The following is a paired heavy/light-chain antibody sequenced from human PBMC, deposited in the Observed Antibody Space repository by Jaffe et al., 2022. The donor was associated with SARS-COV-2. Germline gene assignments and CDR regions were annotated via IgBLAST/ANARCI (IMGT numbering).Heavy chain of an antibody. CDR1: GGPIEVNANY. Sequence: QLQLQESGPGLVKPSGALSLTCTVSGGPIEVNANYWAWIRQPPGEGLEWIGSLYNYGGGSTYYNPSLKSRVAIYADASKNQFSLMLSSVTAADTAVYYCVRHNWRWFDPWGQGILVTVSS. J-gene: IGHJ5*02. V-gene: IGHV4-39*01. CDR2: LYNYGGGST. CDR3: VRHNWRWFDP. D-gene: IGHD1-1*01.
Light chain of an antibody. CDR2: DAF. J-gene: IGKJ4*01. CDR1: QSVNDY. Sequence: EIVLTQSPATLSLSPGERATLSCRASQSVNDYLAWYQQKPGQAPRLLIYDAFKRATGIPARFSGSGSRTDFTLTISTLEPEDFAVYYCQQRSAWPVTFGGGTKVEI. V-gene: IGKV3-11*01. CDR3: QQRSAWPVT.